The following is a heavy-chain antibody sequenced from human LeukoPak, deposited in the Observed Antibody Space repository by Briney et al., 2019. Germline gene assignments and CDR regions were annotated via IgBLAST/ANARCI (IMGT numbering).Heavy chain of an antibody. D-gene: IGHD3-9*01. CDR2: ISYDGSNK. Sequence: GRSLRLSCAASGFTFSSYAMHWVRQAPGKGLEWVAVISYDGSNKYYADSVKGRSTISRDNSKNTLYLQMNSLRAEDTAVYYCARNLYYDILTGNRYFDYWGQGTLVTVSS. J-gene: IGHJ4*02. V-gene: IGHV3-30-3*01. CDR3: ARNLYYDILTGNRYFDY. CDR1: GFTFSSYA.